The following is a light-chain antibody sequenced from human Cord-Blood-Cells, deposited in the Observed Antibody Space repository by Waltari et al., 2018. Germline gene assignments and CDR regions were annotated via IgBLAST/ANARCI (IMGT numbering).Light chain of an antibody. CDR1: SSDAGGYNY. CDR2: DVS. V-gene: IGLV2-14*01. J-gene: IGLJ1*01. CDR3: SSYTSSSKV. Sequence: QSALTQPASVSGSPGQSITISCTGTSSDAGGYNYVSWYQQHPGKVPKLMIYDVSNRPSGVSNRFSGSKSGNTASLTISGLQAEDEADYYCSSYTSSSKVFGTGTKVTVL.